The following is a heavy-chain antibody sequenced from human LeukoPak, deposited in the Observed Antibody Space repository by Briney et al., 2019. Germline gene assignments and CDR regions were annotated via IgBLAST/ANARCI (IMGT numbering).Heavy chain of an antibody. D-gene: IGHD6-19*01. CDR1: GGSISSYY. CDR2: IYYSGST. CDR3: ARSAHSSGCDY. Sequence: SETLSLTCTVSGGSISSYYWSWIRQPPGKGLEWIGYIYYSGSTNYNPSLKSRVTISVDTPKNQFSLKLSSVTAADTAVYYCARSAHSSGCDYWGQGTLVTVSS. J-gene: IGHJ4*02. V-gene: IGHV4-59*01.